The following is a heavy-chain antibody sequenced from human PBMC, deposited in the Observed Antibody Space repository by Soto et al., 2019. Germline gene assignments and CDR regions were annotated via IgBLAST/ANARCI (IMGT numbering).Heavy chain of an antibody. D-gene: IGHD3-10*01. V-gene: IGHV4-59*01. Sequence: SETLSLTCTVSGGSSNYYYWSWIRQPPGRGLEWIGYITYSGNTNYNPSLKSRVSISLDTSRNQFSLMLSSVTAADTAVYYCARDRLGSGSYLAFDPWGQGTLVTVSS. CDR2: ITYSGNT. CDR1: GGSSNYYY. J-gene: IGHJ5*02. CDR3: ARDRLGSGSYLAFDP.